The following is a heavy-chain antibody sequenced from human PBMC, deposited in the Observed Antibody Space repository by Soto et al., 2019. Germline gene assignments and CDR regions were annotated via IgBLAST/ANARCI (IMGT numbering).Heavy chain of an antibody. CDR3: ARDRGLGYHYMDV. J-gene: IGHJ6*03. Sequence: GASVKVSCKASGYTFTGYYMHWVRQAPGQGLEWMGWINPNSGGTNYAQKFQGWVTMTRDTSISTAYMELSRLRSDDTAVYYCARDRGLGYHYMDVWGKGTTVPVSS. CDR1: GYTFTGYY. CDR2: INPNSGGT. V-gene: IGHV1-2*04. D-gene: IGHD6-25*01.